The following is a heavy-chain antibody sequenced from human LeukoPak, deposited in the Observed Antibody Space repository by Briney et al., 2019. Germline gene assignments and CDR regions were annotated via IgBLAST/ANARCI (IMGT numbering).Heavy chain of an antibody. CDR2: ISSRSSYI. CDR3: ARDPQITMVRGVKEGHWFDP. Sequence: GGSLRLSCAASGFTFSSYNMNWVRQAPGKGLEWVSSISSRSSYINYADSVKGRFTISRDNAKNSLYLQMNSLRAEDTAVYYCARDPQITMVRGVKEGHWFDPWGQGTLVTVSS. J-gene: IGHJ5*02. D-gene: IGHD3-10*01. CDR1: GFTFSSYN. V-gene: IGHV3-21*01.